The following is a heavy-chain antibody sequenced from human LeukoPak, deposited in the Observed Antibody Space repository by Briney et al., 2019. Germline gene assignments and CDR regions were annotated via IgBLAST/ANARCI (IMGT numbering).Heavy chain of an antibody. CDR1: GYTFTSYY. J-gene: IGHJ5*02. V-gene: IGHV1-46*01. CDR3: ARASGNWFDP. D-gene: IGHD3-10*01. Sequence: ASVKVSCKASGYTFTSYYMHWVRQAPGQGLEWMGIINPSGGSTSYAQKFQGRVTMTRDTSISTTYMELSRLRSDDTAVYYCARASGNWFDPWGQGTLVTVSS. CDR2: INPSGGST.